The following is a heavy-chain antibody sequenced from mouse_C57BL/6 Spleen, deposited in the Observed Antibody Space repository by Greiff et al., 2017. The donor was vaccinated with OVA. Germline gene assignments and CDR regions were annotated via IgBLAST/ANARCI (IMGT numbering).Heavy chain of an antibody. J-gene: IGHJ1*03. CDR1: GYTFTDYY. CDR3: ARRGYGSIYWYFDV. D-gene: IGHD1-1*01. V-gene: IGHV1-76*01. Sequence: VQLQQSGAELVRPGASVKLSCKASGYTFTDYYINWVKQRPGQGLEWIARIYPGSGYTYYNEKFKGKATLTAEKSSSTAYMQLSSLTSEDSAVYFCARRGYGSIYWYFDVWGTGTTVTVSS. CDR2: IYPGSGYT.